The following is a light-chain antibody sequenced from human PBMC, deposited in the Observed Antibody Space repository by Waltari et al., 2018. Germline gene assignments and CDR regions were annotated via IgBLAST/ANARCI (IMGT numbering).Light chain of an antibody. V-gene: IGLV8-61*01. CDR1: SGSVSSTYY. J-gene: IGLJ3*02. CDR3: VLYMGGGIL. CDR2: STN. Sequence: QTVVTQEPSFSVSPGGSVTLTCGLRSGSVSSTYYPSWYQQTPGQAPRPLISSTNTRSSGVPDRMSGSILGNKAALTITGAQADDESDYYCVLYMGGGILFGGGTKLTVL.